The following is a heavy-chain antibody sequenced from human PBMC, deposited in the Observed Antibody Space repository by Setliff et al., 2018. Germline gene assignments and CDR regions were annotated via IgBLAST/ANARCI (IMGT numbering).Heavy chain of an antibody. CDR3: ARGYCNSVGCFFAGWFVP. D-gene: IGHD2-2*01. Sequence: SETLSLTCAVYGGSFSGYYWSWIRQPPGKGLEWIGEINHIGSTNYSPSLKSRVTISVDTSKNQFSLKLSSVTAADTAVYYCARGYCNSVGCFFAGWFVPWGQGTLVTVSS. CDR1: GGSFSGYY. J-gene: IGHJ5*02. CDR2: INHIGST. V-gene: IGHV4-34*01.